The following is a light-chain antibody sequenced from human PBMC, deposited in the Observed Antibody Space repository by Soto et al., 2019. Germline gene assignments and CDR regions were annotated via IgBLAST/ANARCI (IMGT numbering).Light chain of an antibody. CDR1: QSISRY. CDR3: QQHYTSPRT. J-gene: IGKJ1*01. CDR2: AAS. Sequence: TQLTQPHSSLSASVVDRVIITCRASQSISRYLNRYQQKPGQAPKLLIYAASSLQSGVPSRFSGSGSGTDFTLTISGLQSEDFASYYCQQHYTSPRTFGQGTKVDIK. V-gene: IGKV1-39*01.